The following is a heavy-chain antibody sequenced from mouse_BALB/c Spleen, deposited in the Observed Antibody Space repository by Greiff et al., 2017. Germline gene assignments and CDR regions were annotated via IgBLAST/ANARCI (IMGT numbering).Heavy chain of an antibody. Sequence: QVQLQQSGPELVKPGASVKISCKASGYAFSSSWMNWVKQRPGQGLEWIGRIYPGDGDTNYNGKFKGKATLTADKSSSTAYMQLSSLTSVDSAVYFCARMGLKAAMDYWGQGTSVTVSS. CDR1: GYAFSSSW. CDR3: ARMGLKAAMDY. D-gene: IGHD3-1*01. CDR2: IYPGDGDT. J-gene: IGHJ4*01. V-gene: IGHV1-82*01.